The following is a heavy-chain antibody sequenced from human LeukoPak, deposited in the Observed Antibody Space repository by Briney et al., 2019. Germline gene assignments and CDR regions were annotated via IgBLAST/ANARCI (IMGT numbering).Heavy chain of an antibody. D-gene: IGHD1-26*01. CDR3: ARDTRSRASRAPLAGLTDYYYYYGMDV. CDR2: IYYSGGT. V-gene: IGHV4-59*01. CDR1: GGSISSYY. Sequence: SETLSLTCTVSGGSISSYYWSWIRQPPGKGLEWIGYIYYSGGTNYNPSLKSRVTISVDTSKNQFSLKLSSVTAADTAVYYCARDTRSRASRAPLAGLTDYYYYYGMDVWGQGTTVTVSS. J-gene: IGHJ6*02.